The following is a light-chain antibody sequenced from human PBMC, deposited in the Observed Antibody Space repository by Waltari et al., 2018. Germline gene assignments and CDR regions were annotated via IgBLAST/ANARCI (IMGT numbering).Light chain of an antibody. Sequence: EIVMTQSPATLSVSSGERATLSCRASQSVSSNLAWYQQKPGQAPRLLIYGASTRAPGIPARFSGSGSGTEFTLTISSLQSEDFAVYYCQQYNKWPPAITFGGGTKVEIK. CDR1: QSVSSN. CDR3: QQYNKWPPAIT. J-gene: IGKJ4*01. V-gene: IGKV3-15*01. CDR2: GAS.